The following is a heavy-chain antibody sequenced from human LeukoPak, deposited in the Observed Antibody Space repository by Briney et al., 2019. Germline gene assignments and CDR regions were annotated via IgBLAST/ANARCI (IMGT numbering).Heavy chain of an antibody. CDR3: AREPATGLLWLGEFGGY. V-gene: IGHV4-34*01. J-gene: IGHJ4*02. Sequence: PSETLSLTCAVYGGSFSGYYWSWIRQPPGKGLEWIGEINHSGSTYYNPSLKSRLTISVDTSKNQFSLKLSSVTAADTAVYYCAREPATGLLWLGEFGGYWGQGTLVTVSS. CDR1: GGSFSGYY. D-gene: IGHD3-10*01. CDR2: INHSGST.